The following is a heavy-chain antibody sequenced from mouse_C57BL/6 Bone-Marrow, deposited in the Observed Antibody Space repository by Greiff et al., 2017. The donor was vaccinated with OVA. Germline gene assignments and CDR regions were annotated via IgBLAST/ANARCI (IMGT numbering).Heavy chain of an antibody. V-gene: IGHV1-39*01. J-gene: IGHJ1*03. D-gene: IGHD1-1*01. CDR3: ARLGGRGYGYIDV. CDR1: GYSFTDYN. CDR2: INPNYGTT. Sequence: VQLQQSGPELVKPGASVKISCKASGYSFTDYNLNWVKQRHGKSLEWIGVINPNYGTTSYNQKFKGKATLTVDQSSSTAYMQLNSLTSEDSAVYYCARLGGRGYGYIDVWGTGTTVTVSS.